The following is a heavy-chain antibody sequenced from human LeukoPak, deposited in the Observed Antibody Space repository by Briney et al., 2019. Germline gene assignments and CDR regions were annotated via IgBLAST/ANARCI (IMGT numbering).Heavy chain of an antibody. CDR1: GFTSSSYA. D-gene: IGHD5-24*01. Sequence: GGSLRLSCAASGFTSSSYAMHWVRQAPGKGLEWVAVISYDGSNKYYADSVKGRFTISRDNSKNTLYLQMNSLRAEDTAVYYCARAPGGQMATSNHWGQGTLVTVSS. V-gene: IGHV3-30-3*01. CDR2: ISYDGSNK. J-gene: IGHJ5*02. CDR3: ARAPGGQMATSNH.